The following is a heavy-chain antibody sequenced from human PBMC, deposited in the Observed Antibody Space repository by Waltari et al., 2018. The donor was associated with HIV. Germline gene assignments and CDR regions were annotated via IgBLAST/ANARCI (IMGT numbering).Heavy chain of an antibody. CDR3: ARVTGNTEGSWFDP. J-gene: IGHJ5*02. CDR2: IWYDGSKK. Sequence: QVQLVESGGGVVQPAKSLRLSCAASGFTFNNYGMVWVRQAPGKGVEGVAVIWYDGSKKYYADSVKGRFTISKDNSKNTLHLQMNSLRAEDTAVYYCARVTGNTEGSWFDPWGQGTLVTVSS. V-gene: IGHV3-33*01. CDR1: GFTFNNYG. D-gene: IGHD1-7*01.